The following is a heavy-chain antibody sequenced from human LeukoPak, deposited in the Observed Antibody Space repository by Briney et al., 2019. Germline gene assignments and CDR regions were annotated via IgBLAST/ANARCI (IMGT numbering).Heavy chain of an antibody. CDR3: ATRSSSSGPYYFDY. CDR2: INPNSGGT. J-gene: IGHJ4*02. V-gene: IGHV1-2*02. Sequence: ASVKVSCKASGYTFTGYYMHWVRQAPGQGLEWMGWINPNSGGTNYAQKFQGRVTMTRDTSISTAYMELSRLRSDDTAVYYCATRSSSSGPYYFDYWGQGTLVTVSS. CDR1: GYTFTGYY. D-gene: IGHD6-6*01.